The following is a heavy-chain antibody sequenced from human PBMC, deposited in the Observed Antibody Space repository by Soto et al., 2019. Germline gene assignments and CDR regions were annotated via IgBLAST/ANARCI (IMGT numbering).Heavy chain of an antibody. CDR2: ISAYNGNT. Sequence: ASVKVSCKASGYTFTSYGISWVRQAPGQGLEWMGWISAYNGNTNYAQKLQGRVTMTTDTSTSTAYMELRSLRSDDTAVYYCARVYYDSSGYYYDQFDYWGQGTLVTVSS. J-gene: IGHJ4*02. CDR1: GYTFTSYG. V-gene: IGHV1-18*04. CDR3: ARVYYDSSGYYYDQFDY. D-gene: IGHD3-22*01.